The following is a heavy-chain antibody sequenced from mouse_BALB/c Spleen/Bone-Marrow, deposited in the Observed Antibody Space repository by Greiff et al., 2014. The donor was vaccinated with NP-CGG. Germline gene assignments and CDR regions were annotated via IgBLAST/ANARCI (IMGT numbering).Heavy chain of an antibody. CDR3: ARVRNWADY. CDR2: IYPGDGDT. CDR1: GYAFSSYW. D-gene: IGHD4-1*01. J-gene: IGHJ2*01. V-gene: IGHV1-80*01. Sequence: QVQLQQPGAELVRPGSSVKISCKASGYAFSSYWMNWVKQRPGQGLGWIGRIYPGDGDTNYNGKFKGKATLTADKSSSTAYMQLSSLTSEDSAVYFCARVRNWADYWGQGTTLTVSS.